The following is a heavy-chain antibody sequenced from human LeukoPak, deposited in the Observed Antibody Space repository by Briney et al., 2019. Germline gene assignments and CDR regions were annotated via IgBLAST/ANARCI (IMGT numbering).Heavy chain of an antibody. V-gene: IGHV4-59*08. CDR3: ARRAYGSRRFNRYHFDY. D-gene: IGHD3-10*01. Sequence: PSETLSLTCTVSGGSISNYYWSWIRQPPGKGLEWIGYIYYSGSTNYNPSLKSRVTISVDTSSNQFSLKLNSVTAADTAVYYCARRAYGSRRFNRYHFDYWGQGTLVAVSS. J-gene: IGHJ4*02. CDR1: GGSISNYY. CDR2: IYYSGST.